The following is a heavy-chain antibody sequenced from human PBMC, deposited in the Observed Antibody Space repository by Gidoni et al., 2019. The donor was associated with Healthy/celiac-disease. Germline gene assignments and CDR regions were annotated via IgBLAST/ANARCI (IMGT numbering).Heavy chain of an antibody. Sequence: EVQLVESGGGLVKPGGSLSLSCAASGFTFSSYSMNWVRQAPGKGLEWVSSISSSSSYIYYADSVKGRFTISRDNAKNSVYLQVNSLRAEDTAVYYCARGLRYYDSSGYYAPDTFDIWGQGTIVIVS. V-gene: IGHV3-21*01. CDR1: GFTFSSYS. CDR2: ISSSSSYI. J-gene: IGHJ3*02. CDR3: ARGLRYYDSSGYYAPDTFDI. D-gene: IGHD3-22*01.